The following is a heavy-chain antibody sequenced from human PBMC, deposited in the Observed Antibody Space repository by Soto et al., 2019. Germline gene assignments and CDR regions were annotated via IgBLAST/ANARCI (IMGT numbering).Heavy chain of an antibody. CDR2: IIPIFGTA. J-gene: IGHJ4*02. V-gene: IGHV1-69*12. CDR1: GGTFSSYA. CDR3: ARFDKGYCSGGSCYSEDY. D-gene: IGHD2-15*01. Sequence: QVQLVQSGAEVKKPGSSVKVSCKASGGTFSSYAISWVRQARGQGLEWMGGIIPIFGTANYAQKFQGRVTITADESTSTAYMELSSLRSEDTAVYYCARFDKGYCSGGSCYSEDYWGQGTPVTVSS.